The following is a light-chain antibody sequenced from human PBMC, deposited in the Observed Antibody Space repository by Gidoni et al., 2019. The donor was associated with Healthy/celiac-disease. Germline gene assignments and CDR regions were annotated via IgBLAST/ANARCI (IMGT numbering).Light chain of an antibody. CDR2: GAS. CDR3: QQYNNGNPLT. CDR1: QSVSSN. Sequence: EMVLTQSPATLSVSPGVRATLSCSASQSVSSNLAWYQQKPGQAPRLLIHGASTRATGIPARFSGSGSGTEFNLTISSLQSEDFAVYYCQQYNNGNPLTFGPGTKVDIK. J-gene: IGKJ3*01. V-gene: IGKV3-15*01.